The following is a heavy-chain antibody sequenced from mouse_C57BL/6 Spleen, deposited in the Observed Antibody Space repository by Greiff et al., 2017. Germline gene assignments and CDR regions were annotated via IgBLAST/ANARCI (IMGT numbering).Heavy chain of an antibody. CDR3: AREGLYYGNYN. J-gene: IGHJ2*01. CDR2: IRYDGST. CDR1: GYSITSGYY. Sequence: EVKLVESGPGLVKPSQSLSLTCSVTGYSITSGYYWNWIRQFPGNKLEWMGYIRYDGSTNYNPALKNLISITRDTSKNQFFLKLNAVTTEDTATYCCAREGLYYGNYNWGQGTTLTVSS. D-gene: IGHD2-1*01. V-gene: IGHV3-6*01.